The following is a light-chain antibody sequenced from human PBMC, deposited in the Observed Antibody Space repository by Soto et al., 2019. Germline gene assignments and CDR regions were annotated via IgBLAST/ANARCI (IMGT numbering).Light chain of an antibody. V-gene: IGKV3D-20*02. Sequence: VLTQSPGTLSLSPGESATLSCRASQTVSITYLTWYQQKPGQAPRLLIFGASKRATGIPDRFSGSGSGRDFTLTISGLEPEDFAVYYCQQRSNWPWTFGQGTKV. J-gene: IGKJ1*01. CDR2: GAS. CDR3: QQRSNWPWT. CDR1: QTVSITY.